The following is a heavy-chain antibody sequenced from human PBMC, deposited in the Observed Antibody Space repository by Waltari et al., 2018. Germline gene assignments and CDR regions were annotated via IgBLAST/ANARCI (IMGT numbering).Heavy chain of an antibody. J-gene: IGHJ4*02. V-gene: IGHV3-30-3*01. CDR2: ISHDGSNR. CDR1: GFTFSSYA. CDR3: AREWVGRFYYFDY. D-gene: IGHD3-3*01. Sequence: QVQLVESGGGVVQPGRSLRLSCAASGFTFSSYAMHWVRQAPGKGLDWVAFISHDGSNRYYADSVKGRFTISRDNSKKTLYLQMNSLRAEDTAVYYCAREWVGRFYYFDYWGQGTLVTVSS.